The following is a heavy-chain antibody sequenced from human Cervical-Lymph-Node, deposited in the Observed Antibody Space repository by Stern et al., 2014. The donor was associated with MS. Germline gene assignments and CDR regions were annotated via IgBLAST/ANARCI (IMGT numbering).Heavy chain of an antibody. D-gene: IGHD3-10*01. J-gene: IGHJ3*02. CDR2: IKADSGVT. V-gene: IGHV1-2*06. CDR3: ARHPGGAYDI. Sequence: MQLVESGAEVKKPGASVKVSCKASGYTFTAYYIHWVRQAPGQGLEWMGRIKADSGVTDYAQKFQGRVTMTRDTSISTAYMELTRLRSDDTAAYYCARHPGGAYDIWGQGTMVTVSS. CDR1: GYTFTAYY.